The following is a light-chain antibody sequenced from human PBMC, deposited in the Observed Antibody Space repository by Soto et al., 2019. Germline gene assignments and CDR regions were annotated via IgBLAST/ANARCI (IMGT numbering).Light chain of an antibody. CDR3: SSYKSNRDVL. J-gene: IGLJ2*01. V-gene: IGLV2-14*03. CDR1: SSDVGGYNY. Sequence: QSALTQPASVSGSPGQSITISCTGTSSDVGGYNYVSWYQHHPGKAPKLMIYDVSNRPSGVSNRFSGSKSGNTASLTISGLQAEDEADYYCSSYKSNRDVLFGGGTQLTVL. CDR2: DVS.